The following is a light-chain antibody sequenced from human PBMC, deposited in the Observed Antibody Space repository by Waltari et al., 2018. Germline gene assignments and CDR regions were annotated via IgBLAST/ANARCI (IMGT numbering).Light chain of an antibody. CDR2: RNN. Sequence: QSVLTQPPSASGTPGQRVTISCSGSSSNIGSNPVTWYQQLPGAAPKLLVYRNNQRPSGVPDRCSGSKSGTSASLAISGLQSEDEADYYCAAWDDSLNGVVFGGGTKLTVL. V-gene: IGLV1-44*01. J-gene: IGLJ2*01. CDR3: AAWDDSLNGVV. CDR1: SSNIGSNP.